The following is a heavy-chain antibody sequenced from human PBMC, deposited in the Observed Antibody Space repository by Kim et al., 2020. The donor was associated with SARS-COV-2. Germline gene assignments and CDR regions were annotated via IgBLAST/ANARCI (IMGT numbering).Heavy chain of an antibody. D-gene: IGHD3-10*01. Sequence: GGSLGLSCTASRFTFSSYDMTWVRQAPGKGLEWVSAITGSGGDTYYADSVKGRFTISRDNSKNTLYLQMNSLRAEDTAVYYCAKKYGAGIIWYFDYWGQGTLVTGSS. CDR2: ITGSGGDT. J-gene: IGHJ4*02. CDR1: RFTFSSYD. V-gene: IGHV3-23*01. CDR3: AKKYGAGIIWYFDY.